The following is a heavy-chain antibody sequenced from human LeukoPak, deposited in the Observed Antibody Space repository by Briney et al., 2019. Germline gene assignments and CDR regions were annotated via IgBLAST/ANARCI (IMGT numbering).Heavy chain of an antibody. J-gene: IGHJ4*02. D-gene: IGHD5-24*01. CDR1: GWSFSGYL. V-gene: IGHV4-34*01. CDR3: ARKGMATEY. CDR2: INHSGST. Sequence: NLSLTCAVYGWSFSGYLWSWIGQPPGKGLEWIGEINHSGSTNYNPSLKSRVTISVDTSKNQFYLKLSAVTAADTAVYYCARKGMATEYWGEGTLVTVSS.